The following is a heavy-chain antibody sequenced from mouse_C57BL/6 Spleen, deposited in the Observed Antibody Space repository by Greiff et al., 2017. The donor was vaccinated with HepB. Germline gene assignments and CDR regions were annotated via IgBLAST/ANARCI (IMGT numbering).Heavy chain of an antibody. CDR2: ISYDGSN. CDR1: GYSITSGYY. CDR3: ARRTWYFDY. Sequence: EVKLQESGPGLVKPSQSLSLTCSVTGYSITSGYYWNWIRQFPGNKLEWMGYISYDGSNNYNPSLKNRISITRDTSKNQFFLKLNSVTTEDTATYYCARRTWYFDYWGQGTTLTVSS. J-gene: IGHJ2*01. V-gene: IGHV3-6*01.